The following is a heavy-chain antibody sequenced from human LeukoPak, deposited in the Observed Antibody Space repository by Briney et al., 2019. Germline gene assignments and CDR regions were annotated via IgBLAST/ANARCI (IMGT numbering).Heavy chain of an antibody. V-gene: IGHV3-30*02. D-gene: IGHD1-26*01. J-gene: IGHJ6*03. CDR1: GFTFSSYG. CDR3: AKGGSGRNYYYYYMDV. Sequence: GGSLRLSCAASGFTFSSYGMHWVRQAPGKGLEWVAFIRYDGSNKYYADSVKGRFTISRDNSKNTLYLQMNSLRAEDTAVYYCAKGGSGRNYYYYYMDVWGKGTTVTVSS. CDR2: IRYDGSNK.